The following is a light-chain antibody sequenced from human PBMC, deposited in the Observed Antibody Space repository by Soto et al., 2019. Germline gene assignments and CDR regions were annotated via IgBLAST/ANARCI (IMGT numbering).Light chain of an antibody. CDR3: QHYNSYSEA. Sequence: DIQMTQSPSSLSASLGDRVTITCRASQSISNFLNWFQHKPGKAPKLLIYKASTLKSGVPSRFSGSGSGTEFTLTISSLQPDDFATYYCQHYNSYSEAFGQGTKVELK. V-gene: IGKV1-5*03. J-gene: IGKJ1*01. CDR1: QSISNF. CDR2: KAS.